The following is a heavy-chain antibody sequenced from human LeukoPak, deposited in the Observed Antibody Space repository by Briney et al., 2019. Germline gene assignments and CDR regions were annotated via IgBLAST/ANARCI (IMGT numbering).Heavy chain of an antibody. CDR1: GYTLTELS. CDR3: ATVDCSSTSCYPPYYYYYMDV. CDR2: FDPEDGET. Sequence: ASVKVSCKVSGYTLTELSMHWERQAPGKGLEWMGGFDPEDGETIYAQKFQGRVTMTEDTSTDTAYMELSSLRSEDTAVYYCATVDCSSTSCYPPYYYYYMDVWGKGTTVTVSS. D-gene: IGHD2-2*01. V-gene: IGHV1-24*01. J-gene: IGHJ6*03.